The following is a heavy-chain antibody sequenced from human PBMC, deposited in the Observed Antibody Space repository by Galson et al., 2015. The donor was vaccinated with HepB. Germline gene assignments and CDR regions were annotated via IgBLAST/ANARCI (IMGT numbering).Heavy chain of an antibody. D-gene: IGHD1-14*01. CDR1: GFNFSRYA. V-gene: IGHV3-33*01. J-gene: IGHJ4*02. CDR3: ARSPAAAGHFDF. Sequence: SLRLSCAASGFNFSRYAIHWVRQAPGKGLECVAVRDSVKGRFTISTDNSKNTLSLLINSLRDGDTAIYYCARSPAAAGHFDFWGQGTLLTVSS.